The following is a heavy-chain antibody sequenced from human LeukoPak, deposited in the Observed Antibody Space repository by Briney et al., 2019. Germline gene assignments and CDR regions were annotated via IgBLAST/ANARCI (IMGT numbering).Heavy chain of an antibody. D-gene: IGHD6-19*01. Sequence: SETLSLTCTVSGGSISSYYWSWIRQPPGKGLEWIGYIYYSGSTNYNPSLKSRVTISVDTSKNQFSLKLSSVTAADTAVYYCAREYSSGYYFDYWDQGTLVTVSS. J-gene: IGHJ4*02. CDR3: AREYSSGYYFDY. CDR1: GGSISSYY. CDR2: IYYSGST. V-gene: IGHV4-59*01.